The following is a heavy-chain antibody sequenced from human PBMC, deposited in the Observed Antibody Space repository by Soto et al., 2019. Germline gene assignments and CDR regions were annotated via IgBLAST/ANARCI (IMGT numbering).Heavy chain of an antibody. CDR2: LTGSGNST. CDR1: GFTFSSYA. Sequence: EVQLLESGGGLVQPEGSLRLSCAASGFTFSSYAMNWVRQAPGKGLEWVSALTGSGNSTYYVDSVKGRFIISRDNSKNALYLQMDSLRAEDTAVYYCAEAARGSGWYEFDYWGRGTLVTVSS. CDR3: AEAARGSGWYEFDY. V-gene: IGHV3-23*01. J-gene: IGHJ4*02. D-gene: IGHD6-19*01.